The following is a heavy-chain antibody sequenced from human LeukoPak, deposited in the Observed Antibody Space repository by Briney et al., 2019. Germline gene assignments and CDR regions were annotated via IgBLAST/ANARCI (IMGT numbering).Heavy chain of an antibody. CDR1: GDTFTDNY. CDR2: IYPNCGDT. V-gene: IGHV1-2*02. D-gene: IGHD5-12*01. J-gene: IGHJ4*02. CDR3: ARDLATVKGIAWYYLDY. Sequence: ASVKVSLKATGDTFTDNYMHWVRQAPGQGVEWMGWIYPNCGDTDQAQQHQGRVTFTRDTSITTVYMEMSRLTSEDTDVYFCARDLATVKGIAWYYLDYWGQRTLVTVSS.